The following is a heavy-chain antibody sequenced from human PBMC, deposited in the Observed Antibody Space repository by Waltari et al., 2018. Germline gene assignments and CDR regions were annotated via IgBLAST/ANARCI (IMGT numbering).Heavy chain of an antibody. CDR2: IKQEGSEK. D-gene: IGHD3-10*01. J-gene: IGHJ3*02. CDR3: ASTGAMVQGTFVI. Sequence: EVQLVESGGGLVQPGGSLRLSCAASGFTFSSYWMSWVCKAPGKGLEWVANIKQEGSEKEYVDSWKGRFTITRYSAKNSLYLQMTCLGDEDTAVYYCASTGAMVQGTFVIWGQVTMVTVSS. CDR1: GFTFSSYW. V-gene: IGHV3-7*01.